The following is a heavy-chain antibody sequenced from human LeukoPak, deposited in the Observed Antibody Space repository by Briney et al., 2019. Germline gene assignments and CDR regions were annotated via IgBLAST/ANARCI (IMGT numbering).Heavy chain of an antibody. D-gene: IGHD3-22*01. CDR2: IYPGDSDT. Sequence: GESLKISCKCSGYSFTSYWIGWVRQMPGKGLEWMGIIYPGDSDTRYSPSFQGLVTISADKSISTAYLQWSSLKASDTAMYYCARKYYYDSSGYYPSYFDYWGQGTLVTVSS. J-gene: IGHJ4*02. CDR3: ARKYYYDSSGYYPSYFDY. V-gene: IGHV5-51*01. CDR1: GYSFTSYW.